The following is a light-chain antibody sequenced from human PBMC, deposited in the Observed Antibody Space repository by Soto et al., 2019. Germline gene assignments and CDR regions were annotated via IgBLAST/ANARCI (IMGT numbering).Light chain of an antibody. Sequence: EIVLTQSPGTLSLSPGERATLSCRASQSVSSSYLAWYQQKPGQAPRLLIYGASSRATGIPDRFSGSGSGTDFTLTISRLEPEDVAVYYCQQYGSSPGRTFGQGTKV. J-gene: IGKJ1*01. CDR1: QSVSSSY. CDR2: GAS. V-gene: IGKV3-20*01. CDR3: QQYGSSPGRT.